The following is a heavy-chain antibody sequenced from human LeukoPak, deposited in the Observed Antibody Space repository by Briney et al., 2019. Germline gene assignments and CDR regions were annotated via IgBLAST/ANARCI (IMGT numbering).Heavy chain of an antibody. CDR2: INDSGST. Sequence: PSETLSLTCAVYGGSFSGYYWSWIRQPPGKGLEWIGEINDSGSTNYNPSLKSRVTISVDTSKNQFSLKLSSVTAADTAVYYYARGPQTVQLWKPFDYWGQGTLVTVSS. J-gene: IGHJ4*02. D-gene: IGHD5-18*01. CDR3: ARGPQTVQLWKPFDY. V-gene: IGHV4-34*01. CDR1: GGSFSGYY.